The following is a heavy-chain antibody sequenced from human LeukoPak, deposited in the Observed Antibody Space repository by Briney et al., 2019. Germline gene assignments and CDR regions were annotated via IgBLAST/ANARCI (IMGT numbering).Heavy chain of an antibody. J-gene: IGHJ4*02. D-gene: IGHD3-10*01. CDR3: ARGFDQVWELLGY. CDR2: IYNIGVT. CDR1: GGSISSGNVF. V-gene: IGHV4-61*09. Sequence: PSQTLSLTCIVSGGSISSGNVFWSWVRLPAGKGLEWIVHIYNIGVTNYNPSLKSRVTISVNTSKNQFSLKLDSVTAADTAVYYCARGFDQVWELLGYWGQGTLVTVSS.